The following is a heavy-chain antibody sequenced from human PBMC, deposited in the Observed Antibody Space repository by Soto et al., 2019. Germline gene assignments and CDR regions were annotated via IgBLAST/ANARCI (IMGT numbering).Heavy chain of an antibody. Sequence: QLQLQESGPGLVKPSETLSLTCTVSGGSISSSSYYWGWIRQPSGKGLEWIGSIYYSGSTYYNPSLKSRVTISVDTSKNQFSLKLSSVTAADTAVYYCARLGDSTVTTLIWYFDLWGRGTLVTVSS. D-gene: IGHD4-17*01. CDR2: IYYSGST. J-gene: IGHJ2*01. CDR1: GGSISSSSYY. V-gene: IGHV4-39*01. CDR3: ARLGDSTVTTLIWYFDL.